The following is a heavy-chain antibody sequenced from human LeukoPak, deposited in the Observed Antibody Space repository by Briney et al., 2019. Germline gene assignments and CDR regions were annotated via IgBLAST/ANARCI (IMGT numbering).Heavy chain of an antibody. CDR1: GFSFSSES. Sequence: GGSLRLSCAASGFSFSSESMSWVRQAPGKGLEWVSAISGDHDYTYYADSVKGRFAISRDNSKNTLYLQMNSLRAEDTAIYYCAKEVLDYEIPYWYFDLWGRGTLVTVSS. J-gene: IGHJ2*01. CDR2: ISGDHDYT. CDR3: AKEVLDYEIPYWYFDL. D-gene: IGHD4-17*01. V-gene: IGHV3-23*01.